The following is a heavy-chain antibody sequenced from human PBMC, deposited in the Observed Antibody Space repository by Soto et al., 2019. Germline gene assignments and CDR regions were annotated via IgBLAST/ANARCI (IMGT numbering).Heavy chain of an antibody. D-gene: IGHD1-1*01. Sequence: PSETLSLTCAVYGGSVSSSSNYYWSWIRQPPGKGLEWIGEMSHSGGTHFNPSLKSRVTISVDTSKNQFSLKMSSVTAADTALYYCARVERGTATTVVDAFEIWGPGTMVTVSS. J-gene: IGHJ3*02. CDR3: ARVERGTATTVVDAFEI. CDR1: GGSVSSSSNYY. CDR2: MSHSGGT. V-gene: IGHV4-34*01.